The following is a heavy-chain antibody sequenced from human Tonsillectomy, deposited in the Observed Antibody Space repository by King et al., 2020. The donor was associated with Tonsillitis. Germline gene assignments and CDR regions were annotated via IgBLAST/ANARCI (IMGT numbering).Heavy chain of an antibody. D-gene: IGHD6-13*01. J-gene: IGHJ6*03. CDR1: GSTFSSYW. CDR2: INSDESST. V-gene: IGHV3-74*01. Sequence: VQLVESGGGLVQPGGSLRLSCAASGSTFSSYWMHWVRQAPGKGLVWVSLINSDESSTTYADSVKGRFTISRDNAKNTMYLQMNSLRAEDTAVYYCARGIAAAGYMDVWGKGTTVTVSS. CDR3: ARGIAAAGYMDV.